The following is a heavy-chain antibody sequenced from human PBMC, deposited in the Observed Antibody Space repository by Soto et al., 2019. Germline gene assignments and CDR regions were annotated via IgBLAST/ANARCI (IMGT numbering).Heavy chain of an antibody. V-gene: IGHV1-46*01. CDR2: INPSGGST. Sequence: GASVKVSCKASGYTFTSYYMHWVRQAPGQGLEWMGIINPSGGSTSYAQKFQGRVTMTRDTSTSTVYMELSSLRSEDTAVYYCASPGHSYGQGRDAFDIWGQGTMVTVSS. CDR3: ASPGHSYGQGRDAFDI. J-gene: IGHJ3*02. D-gene: IGHD5-18*01. CDR1: GYTFTSYY.